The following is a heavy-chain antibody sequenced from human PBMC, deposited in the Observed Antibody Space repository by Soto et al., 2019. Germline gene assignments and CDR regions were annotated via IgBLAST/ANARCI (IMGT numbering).Heavy chain of an antibody. CDR2: IYHSGST. Sequence: SETLSLTCAVTCGSISSGGYSWSWIRQPPGKGLEWIGYIYHSGSTYYNPSLKSRVTISVDRSKNQFSLKLSSVTAADTAVYYCARGDNWNYAWFDPWGQGTLVTVSS. CDR1: CGSISSGGYS. V-gene: IGHV4-30-2*01. J-gene: IGHJ5*02. D-gene: IGHD1-7*01. CDR3: ARGDNWNYAWFDP.